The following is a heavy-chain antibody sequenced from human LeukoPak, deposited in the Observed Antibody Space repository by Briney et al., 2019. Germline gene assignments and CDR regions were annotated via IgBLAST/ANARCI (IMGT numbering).Heavy chain of an antibody. J-gene: IGHJ3*02. Sequence: GGSLRLSCAASTFSFRNFAMSWVRLAPGKGLEWVSGISDSGHRTDYADSVEGRFTISRDNSKNTLYLQMDSLRAEGTALYYCARKKWEPTSNDAFDIWGQGTMVTVSS. CDR3: ARKKWEPTSNDAFDI. CDR1: TFSFRNFA. V-gene: IGHV3-23*01. D-gene: IGHD1-26*01. CDR2: ISDSGHRT.